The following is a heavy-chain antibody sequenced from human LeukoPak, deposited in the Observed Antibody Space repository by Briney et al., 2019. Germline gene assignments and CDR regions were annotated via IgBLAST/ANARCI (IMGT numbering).Heavy chain of an antibody. Sequence: SEGSLRLSCAASGFTFSSFAMTWVRQAPGKGLEWVSTVSGSAGRTDYADSVKGRFTISRDNLKNTLYLQMNGLRAEDTAVYYCAKNRGHCVDGVCHNYYYMDVWGRGTTVTVSS. CDR2: VSGSAGRT. J-gene: IGHJ6*03. V-gene: IGHV3-23*01. CDR1: GFTFSSFA. D-gene: IGHD2-8*02. CDR3: AKNRGHCVDGVCHNYYYMDV.